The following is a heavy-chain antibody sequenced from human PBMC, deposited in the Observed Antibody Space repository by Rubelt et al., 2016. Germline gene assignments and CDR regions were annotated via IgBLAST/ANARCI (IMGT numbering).Heavy chain of an antibody. D-gene: IGHD2-15*01. CDR2: INPNSGCT. V-gene: IGHV1-2*02. Sequence: QVQLVQSGAEVKKPGASVKVSCKASGYTFTGYYMHWVRQAPGQGLEWMGWINPNSGCTNYAQKLQGRVSMTRDTSISTAYRGLSRLRSDDTAVYYCARDYCSGGSCYSVFDYWGQGTLSPSPQ. J-gene: IGHJ4*02. CDR3: ARDYCSGGSCYSVFDY. CDR1: GYTFTGYY.